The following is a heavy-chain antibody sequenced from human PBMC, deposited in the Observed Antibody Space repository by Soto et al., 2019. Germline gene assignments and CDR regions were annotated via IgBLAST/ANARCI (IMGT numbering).Heavy chain of an antibody. CDR2: IKQDGSEK. J-gene: IGHJ4*02. V-gene: IGHV3-7*01. Sequence: EVQLVESGGGLVQPGGSLRLSCAASGFTFSSYWMSWVRQAPGKGLEWVANIKQDGSEKYYVDSVKGRFTISRDNAKNSLDLQMNGRRAEDTAVYYCARGGGYSGYLFDYWGQGTLVTVSS. D-gene: IGHD5-12*01. CDR1: GFTFSSYW. CDR3: ARGGGYSGYLFDY.